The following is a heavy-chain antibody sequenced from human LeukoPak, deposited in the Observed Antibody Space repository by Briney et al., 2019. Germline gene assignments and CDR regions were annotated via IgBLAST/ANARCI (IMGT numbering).Heavy chain of an antibody. D-gene: IGHD3-3*01. CDR3: ATNPGFFGVVIIPTAVDY. CDR2: ISGSGGST. CDR1: GFTFSSYA. J-gene: IGHJ4*02. Sequence: GGSLRLSRAASGFTFSSYAMSWVRQAPGKGLEWVSAISGSGGSTYYADSVKGRFTISRDNSKNTLYLQMNSLRAEDTAVYYCATNPGFFGVVIIPTAVDYWGQGTLVTVSS. V-gene: IGHV3-23*01.